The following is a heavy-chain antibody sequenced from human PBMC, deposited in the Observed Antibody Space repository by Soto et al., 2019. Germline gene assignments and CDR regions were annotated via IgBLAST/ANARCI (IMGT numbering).Heavy chain of an antibody. CDR3: ARGLGYCSSTSCYDYYFDY. V-gene: IGHV4-31*03. CDR2: IYYSGST. D-gene: IGHD2-2*01. Sequence: SETLSLTCTVSGGSISSGGYYWSWIRQHPGKGLEWIGYIYYSGSTYYNPSLKSRVTISVDTSKNQFSLKLSSVTAADTAVYYCARGLGYCSSTSCYDYYFDYWGQGTLVTVSS. CDR1: GGSISSGGYY. J-gene: IGHJ4*02.